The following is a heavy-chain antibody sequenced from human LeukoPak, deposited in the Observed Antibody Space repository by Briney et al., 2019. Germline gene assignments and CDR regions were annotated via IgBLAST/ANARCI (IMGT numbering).Heavy chain of an antibody. CDR1: GITVSDNY. Sequence: GGSLKLSCAASGITVSDNYMAWVRQAPGKGLEWDSVIYSGGTTYYADSVKGRFTISRHNSKNTVYLQMNSLRVEDTAIYYCARDARGNLDYWGQGTLVTVSS. D-gene: IGHD4-23*01. CDR3: ARDARGNLDY. CDR2: IYSGGTT. V-gene: IGHV3-53*04. J-gene: IGHJ4*02.